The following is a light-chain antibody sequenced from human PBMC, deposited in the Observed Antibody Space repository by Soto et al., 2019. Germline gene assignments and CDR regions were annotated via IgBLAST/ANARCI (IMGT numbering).Light chain of an antibody. CDR3: KHRSNWPRT. CDR2: DAS. CDR1: QSVSSY. V-gene: IGKV3-11*01. Sequence: EIVLTQSPATLSLSPGERATLSCRASQSVSSYLAWYQQKPGQAPRLLIYDASNSATGIPARFSGSGSGTDFTLSISSLEPEDFAVYYCKHRSNWPRTFGQGPKVEI. J-gene: IGKJ1*01.